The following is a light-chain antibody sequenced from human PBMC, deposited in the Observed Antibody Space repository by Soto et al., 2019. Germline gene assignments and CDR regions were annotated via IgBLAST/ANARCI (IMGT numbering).Light chain of an antibody. V-gene: IGLV2-14*03. CDR1: SSDIGGYNY. Sequence: QSALTQPASVSGSPGQSITISCTGTSSDIGGYNYVSWYQQHPGKAPKLMIYHVINRPSGVSDRFSGSKSGNTASLTISGLQAEDEADYYCASYTTSSTLEIGGGTKLTVL. CDR3: ASYTTSSTLE. CDR2: HVI. J-gene: IGLJ2*01.